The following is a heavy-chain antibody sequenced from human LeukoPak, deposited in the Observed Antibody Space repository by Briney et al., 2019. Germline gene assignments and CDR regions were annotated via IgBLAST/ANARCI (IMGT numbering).Heavy chain of an antibody. J-gene: IGHJ4*02. CDR1: GYTFTGYY. Sequence: ASVKVSCKASGYTFTGYYMHWVRQAPGQGLEWMGWMNPNSGNTGYAQKFQGRVTMTRNTSISTAYMELSSLRSEDTAVYYCARGRGAYCGGDCSYFDYWGQGTLVTVSS. D-gene: IGHD2-21*02. CDR2: MNPNSGNT. CDR3: ARGRGAYCGGDCSYFDY. V-gene: IGHV1-8*02.